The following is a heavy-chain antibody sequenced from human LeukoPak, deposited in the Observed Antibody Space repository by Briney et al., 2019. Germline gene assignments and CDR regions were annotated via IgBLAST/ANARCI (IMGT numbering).Heavy chain of an antibody. Sequence: GRSLRLSCAASGFTFSNYGIHWVRQAPGKGLEWVAIISYNGTNKYYADSVKGRFTISRDNSKNTLYLQMNSLGAEDTAMYYCAKEEGVMAIAGSPSGYWGQGTLVTVSS. D-gene: IGHD2-21*01. CDR2: ISYNGTNK. J-gene: IGHJ4*02. V-gene: IGHV3-30*18. CDR3: AKEEGVMAIAGSPSGY. CDR1: GFTFSNYG.